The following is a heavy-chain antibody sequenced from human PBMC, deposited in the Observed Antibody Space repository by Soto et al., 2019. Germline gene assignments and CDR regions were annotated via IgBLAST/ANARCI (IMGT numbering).Heavy chain of an antibody. CDR1: GFTFDDYA. Sequence: EVQLVESGGGLVQPGRSLRLSCAASGFTFDDYAMHWVRQAPGKGLEWVSGISWNSGSIGYADSVKGRFTISRDNAKNSLYLQMNSLRAEDTALYYCAKFGTAAAGDEADYWGQGTLDTVSS. J-gene: IGHJ4*02. V-gene: IGHV3-9*01. CDR2: ISWNSGSI. CDR3: AKFGTAAAGDEADY. D-gene: IGHD6-13*01.